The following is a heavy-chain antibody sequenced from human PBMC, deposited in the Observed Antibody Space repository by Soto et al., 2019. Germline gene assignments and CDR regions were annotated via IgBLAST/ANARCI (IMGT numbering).Heavy chain of an antibody. CDR2: ISNDGNRQ. CDR3: AREIYSYGSVGTPDI. D-gene: IGHD3-16*02. V-gene: IGHV3-30-3*01. J-gene: IGHJ3*02. Sequence: QEQLMESGGGVVQPGRSLRLSCVASGFSFSSQAMHWVRQAPGKGLEWVAAISNDGNRQLYADSVKDRFTISRDNSRNTLDLQMNNLRTEDTGVYFCAREIYSYGSVGTPDIWGQGTMVTVSS. CDR1: GFSFSSQA.